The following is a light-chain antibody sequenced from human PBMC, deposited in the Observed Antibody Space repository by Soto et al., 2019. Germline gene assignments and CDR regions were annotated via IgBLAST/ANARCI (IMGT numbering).Light chain of an antibody. CDR3: CSYAGSSTPYV. CDR2: EVS. CDR1: SSDVGSYNL. V-gene: IGLV2-23*02. J-gene: IGLJ1*01. Sequence: QSALTQPASVSGSPGQSITISGTGTSSDVGSYNLVSWYQQHPGKAPKLMIYEVSKRPSGVSNRFSGSKSGNTASLTISGLQAEDEADYYCCSYAGSSTPYVFGTGTKLTVL.